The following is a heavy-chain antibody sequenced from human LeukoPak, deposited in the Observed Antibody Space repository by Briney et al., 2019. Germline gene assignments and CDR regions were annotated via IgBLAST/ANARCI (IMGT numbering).Heavy chain of an antibody. D-gene: IGHD4-17*01. CDR2: MNPNSGNT. Sequence: ASVKVSCKASGYTFTSYDINWVRQATGQGLEWMGWMNPNSGNTGYVQKFRGRVTMTRNTSISTAYMELSSLRSEDTAVYYCASQVTVTTDFSDYWGQGTLVTVSS. CDR1: GYTFTSYD. CDR3: ASQVTVTTDFSDY. J-gene: IGHJ4*02. V-gene: IGHV1-8*01.